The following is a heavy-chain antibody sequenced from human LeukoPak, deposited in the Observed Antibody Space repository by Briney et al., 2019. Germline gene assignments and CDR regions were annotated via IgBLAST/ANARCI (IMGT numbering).Heavy chain of an antibody. V-gene: IGHV3-23*01. D-gene: IGHD5-12*01. CDR2: LIGSRGST. J-gene: IGHJ4*02. CDR1: GFTSTNYA. CDR3: AKGAYDYIEIGYFDS. Sequence: GGSLRLSCAASGFTSTNYAMNWVRQAPGKGLEWVSVLIGSRGSTHYAASVKARFTISRDTSKNTLFLQMNSLRAEDTAIYYCAKGAYDYIEIGYFDSWGQGTLVTVSS.